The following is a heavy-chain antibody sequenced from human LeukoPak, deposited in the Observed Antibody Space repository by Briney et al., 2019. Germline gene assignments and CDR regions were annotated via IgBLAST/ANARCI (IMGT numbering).Heavy chain of an antibody. CDR2: IYHAGST. CDR3: ARSAAVTGQFDF. V-gene: IGHV4-4*02. D-gene: IGHD6-19*01. CDR1: GASISGSNW. Sequence: PSGTLSLTSTVSGASISGSNWWTWVRQPPGEALEWIGEIYHAGSTKYNPSLRSRLTISVDTSKNSFCLSLTSVTAADTAFYYCARSAAVTGQFDFWGQGTLVTVSS. J-gene: IGHJ4*02.